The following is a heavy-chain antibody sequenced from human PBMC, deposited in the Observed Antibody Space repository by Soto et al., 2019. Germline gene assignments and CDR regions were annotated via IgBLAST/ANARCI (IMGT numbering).Heavy chain of an antibody. CDR2: IIPVFGTP. Sequence: QVQLEQSGSEVKKSGSSVKVSCKASGYSFSSHAITWVRQAPVQGLEWMGGIIPVFGTPSYAQKFQGRVTISADKSTNTSELEWRSLRSEDTSVYYCARGGALSTSWYWGDGLDSWGERTQGTVSS. CDR3: ARGGALSTSWYWGDGLDS. J-gene: IGHJ4*02. CDR1: GYSFSSHA. D-gene: IGHD6-13*01. V-gene: IGHV1-69*06.